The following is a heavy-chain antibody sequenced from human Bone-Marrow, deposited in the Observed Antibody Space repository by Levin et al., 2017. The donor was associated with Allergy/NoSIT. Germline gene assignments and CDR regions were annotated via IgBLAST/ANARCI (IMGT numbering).Heavy chain of an antibody. J-gene: IGHJ5*02. D-gene: IGHD6-13*01. V-gene: IGHV4-59*01. CDR3: ARGDIAAAGTPVEDNWFDP. CDR2: IYYSGST. Sequence: SETLSLTCTVSGGSISSYYWSWIRQPPGKGLEWIGYIYYSGSTNYNPSLKSRVTISVDTSKNQFSLKLSSVTAADTAVYYCARGDIAAAGTPVEDNWFDPWGQGTLVTVSS. CDR1: GGSISSYY.